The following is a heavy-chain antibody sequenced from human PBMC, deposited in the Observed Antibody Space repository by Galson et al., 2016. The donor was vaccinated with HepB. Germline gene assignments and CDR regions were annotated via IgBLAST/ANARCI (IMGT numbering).Heavy chain of an antibody. CDR3: AKDAARLWVGEPQGFDP. D-gene: IGHD3-10*01. V-gene: IGHV3-30-3*01. CDR2: ISYDGTNK. CDR1: GFTFSSYA. Sequence: SLRLSCAASGFTFSSYAIHWVRQAPGKGLEWVAVISYDGTNKYYADPVKGRFTISRDNSKNSLYLQMNSLRAEDTAVYFCAKDAARLWVGEPQGFDPWGQGTLVTVSS. J-gene: IGHJ5*02.